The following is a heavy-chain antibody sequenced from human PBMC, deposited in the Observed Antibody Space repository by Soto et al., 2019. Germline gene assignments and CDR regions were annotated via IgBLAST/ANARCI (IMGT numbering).Heavy chain of an antibody. J-gene: IGHJ3*02. CDR3: ARVRESTIFGVVIRREAFDI. D-gene: IGHD3-3*01. V-gene: IGHV3-74*01. CDR1: GFTFSSFW. CDR2: INSDGSST. Sequence: GGSLRLSCAASGFTFSSFWMHWVRQAPGKGLEWVSRINSDGSSTSYADSVKGRFTISRDNAKNTLYLQMNSLRVEDTAVYYCARVRESTIFGVVIRREAFDIWGQGTMVTVSS.